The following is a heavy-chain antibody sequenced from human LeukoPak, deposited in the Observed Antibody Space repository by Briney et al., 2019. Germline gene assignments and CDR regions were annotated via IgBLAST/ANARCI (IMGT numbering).Heavy chain of an antibody. Sequence: PGGSLRLSCAASGFTFSSYWMHWVRPAPGKGLVWVSRIKTDGSSTSYADSVKGRFTISRDNAKNMLYLQMNSLRAEDTAVYYCARRSIRGQGTLVTVSS. CDR3: ARRSI. J-gene: IGHJ4*02. CDR1: GFTFSSYW. V-gene: IGHV3-74*01. CDR2: IKTDGSST.